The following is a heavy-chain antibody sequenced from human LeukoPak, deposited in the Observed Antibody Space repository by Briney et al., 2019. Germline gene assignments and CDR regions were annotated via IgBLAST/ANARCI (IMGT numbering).Heavy chain of an antibody. Sequence: QSGGSLRLSCAASGFILSNYYMSWVRQAPGKGLEWVANINQDGSKVYYVDSVKGRFTVSRDNAKNSVYLRLNSLRAEDTAVYYCAREKRWFDPWGQGTLVTVSS. CDR2: INQDGSKV. J-gene: IGHJ5*02. CDR1: GFILSNYY. CDR3: AREKRWFDP. V-gene: IGHV3-7*05.